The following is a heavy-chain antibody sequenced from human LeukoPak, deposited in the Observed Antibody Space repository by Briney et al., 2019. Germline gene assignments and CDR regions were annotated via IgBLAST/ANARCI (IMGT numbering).Heavy chain of an antibody. J-gene: IGHJ4*02. CDR3: ARGFCSGGTCYYQDY. D-gene: IGHD2-15*01. CDR2: ISAYNGNT. V-gene: IGHV1-18*01. CDR1: GYTFTSYG. Sequence: ASVKVSCKASGYTFTSYGISWVRQAPGQGLEWMGWISAYNGNTNYAQKLQGRVTMTTDTSTSTAYMELSRLRSDDTAMYYCARGFCSGGTCYYQDYWGQGTLVTVSS.